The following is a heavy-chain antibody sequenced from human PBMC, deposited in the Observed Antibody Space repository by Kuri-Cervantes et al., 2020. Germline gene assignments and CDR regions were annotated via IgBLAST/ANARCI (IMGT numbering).Heavy chain of an antibody. D-gene: IGHD3-22*01. CDR2: ISSSGGGT. Sequence: GGSLRLSCAASGFTFNRYNMNWVRQAPGKGLEWVSSISSSGGGTYFADSVKGRFTISRDNSKNTLYLQMNSLGAEDTAEYYCAKRGLYDGNSYNVYLFDYWGQGTLVTVSS. CDR3: AKRGLYDGNSYNVYLFDY. CDR1: GFTFNRYN. V-gene: IGHV3-23*01. J-gene: IGHJ4*02.